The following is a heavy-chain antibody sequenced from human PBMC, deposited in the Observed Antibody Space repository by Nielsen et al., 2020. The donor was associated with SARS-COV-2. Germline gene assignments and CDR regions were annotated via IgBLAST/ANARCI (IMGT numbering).Heavy chain of an antibody. J-gene: IGHJ6*02. V-gene: IGHV1-69*06. CDR2: IIPIFGTA. CDR3: AREMAIFGEHYYYYYGMDV. D-gene: IGHD3-3*01. Sequence: WVRQAPGQGLAWMGGIIPIFGTANYAQKFQGRVTITADKSTSTAYMELSSLRSEDTAVYYCAREMAIFGEHYYYYYGMDVWGQGTTVTVSS.